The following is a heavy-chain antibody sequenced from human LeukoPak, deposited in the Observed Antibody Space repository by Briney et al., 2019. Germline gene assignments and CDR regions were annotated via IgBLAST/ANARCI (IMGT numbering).Heavy chain of an antibody. J-gene: IGHJ6*03. CDR2: INHSGSI. Sequence: SETLSLTCTVYGGSFSGYYWSWIRQPPGRGLEWIGEINHSGSINYNPSLKSRVTISVDTSKNQFSLKLSSVTAADTAVYYCARAWFGGYYYMDVWGKGTTVTVSS. CDR3: ARAWFGGYYYMDV. D-gene: IGHD3-10*01. CDR1: GGSFSGYY. V-gene: IGHV4-34*01.